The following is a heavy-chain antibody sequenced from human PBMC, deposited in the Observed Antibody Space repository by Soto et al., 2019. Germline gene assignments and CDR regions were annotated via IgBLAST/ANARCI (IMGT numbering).Heavy chain of an antibody. Sequence: VQLVESGGTLVQPGGSLRLSCSASGFTFNIFAMHWVRQTPGKGLEFVSAISSNGGNTYYADSVKGRFAISRDNSKNTLYLQMYSLRPEDTALYYCVKEGYMRSDWYGQFDCWGQGTLVTVSS. D-gene: IGHD6-19*01. V-gene: IGHV3-64D*06. CDR1: GFTFNIFA. CDR2: ISSNGGNT. CDR3: VKEGYMRSDWYGQFDC. J-gene: IGHJ4*02.